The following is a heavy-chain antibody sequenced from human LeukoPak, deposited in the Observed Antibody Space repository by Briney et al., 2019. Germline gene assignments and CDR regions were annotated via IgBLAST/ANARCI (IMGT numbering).Heavy chain of an antibody. V-gene: IGHV1-2*02. CDR3: ASGTSGYYFPFDN. D-gene: IGHD3-22*01. CDR2: IIPNSGAA. CDR1: GYTFTAYY. J-gene: IGHJ4*02. Sequence: GASVKVSCKASGYTFTAYYLHWVRQAPGQGLEWMGWIIPNSGAAKYAQQFQGRVTMSRDTSISTAYMELSRLRSDDTAVYYCASGTSGYYFPFDNWGPGTLVTVSS.